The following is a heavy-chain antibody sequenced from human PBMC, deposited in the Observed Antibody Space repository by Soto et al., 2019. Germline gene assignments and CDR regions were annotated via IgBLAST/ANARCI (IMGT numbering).Heavy chain of an antibody. CDR2: ISGSGGST. D-gene: IGHD3-10*01. J-gene: IGHJ4*02. CDR1: GFTFSSYA. V-gene: IGHV3-23*01. Sequence: GGSLRLSCAASGFTFSSYAMSWVRQAPGKGLEWVSTISGSGGSTYYTDSVKGRFTISRDNSKNTLYLQMNSLRAEDTAVYYCANSKRYGSCAYWGQGTLVTFSS. CDR3: ANSKRYGSCAY.